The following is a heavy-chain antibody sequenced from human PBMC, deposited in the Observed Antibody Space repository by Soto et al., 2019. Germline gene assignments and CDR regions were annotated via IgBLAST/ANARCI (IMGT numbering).Heavy chain of an antibody. Sequence: GGSLRLSCAASGFTFSDYYMSWIRQAPGKGLEWVSYISSSGSTIYYADSVKGRFTISRDNAKNSLYLQMNSLRAEDTAVYYCARYLVAGHHYFDYWGQGTLVTVSS. CDR2: ISSSGSTI. J-gene: IGHJ4*02. CDR1: GFTFSDYY. CDR3: ARYLVAGHHYFDY. V-gene: IGHV3-11*01. D-gene: IGHD6-19*01.